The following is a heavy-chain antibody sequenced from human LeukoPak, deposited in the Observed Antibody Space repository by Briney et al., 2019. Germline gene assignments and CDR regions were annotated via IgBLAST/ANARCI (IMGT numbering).Heavy chain of an antibody. Sequence: GGSLRLSCAASGFTFSSYGMSWVRQAPGKGLEWVSGISGSGGSTDYADSVKGRFTISRDNSKNTLFLQMNSLRAEDTAVYYCAKTTGGAAAGSCLEGWGQGTLVTVSS. CDR1: GFTFSSYG. D-gene: IGHD6-13*01. V-gene: IGHV3-23*01. CDR3: AKTTGGAAAGSCLEG. CDR2: ISGSGGST. J-gene: IGHJ4*02.